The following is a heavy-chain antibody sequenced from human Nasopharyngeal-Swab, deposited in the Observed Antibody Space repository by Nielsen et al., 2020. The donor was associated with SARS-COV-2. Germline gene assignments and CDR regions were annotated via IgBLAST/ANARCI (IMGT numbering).Heavy chain of an antibody. D-gene: IGHD6-13*01. Sequence: GESLKISWAASGFTFSTYWMSWVRQAPGKGLEWVANINQDGSEQYYVDSVKGRFTISRDNAKTSLYLQMNSLRADDTAVYYCARDLAGSDYWGQGTLVTVSS. CDR1: GFTFSTYW. V-gene: IGHV3-7*01. J-gene: IGHJ4*02. CDR2: INQDGSEQ. CDR3: ARDLAGSDY.